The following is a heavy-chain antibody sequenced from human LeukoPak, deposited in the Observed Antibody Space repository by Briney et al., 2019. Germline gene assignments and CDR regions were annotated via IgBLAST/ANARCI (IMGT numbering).Heavy chain of an antibody. CDR2: IKQDGSAK. D-gene: IGHD2-2*01. CDR3: ARWRGSTSERSDY. CDR1: VFTLRDYW. Sequence: PGGSLRLSCTASVFTLRDYWMTCVRHAPGRGLEWGANIKQDGSAKYYVDSVKGRFTISRDNAKNSLYLQMDSLRVEDTATYYCARWRGSTSERSDYWGQGTLVTVSS. V-gene: IGHV3-7*01. J-gene: IGHJ4*02.